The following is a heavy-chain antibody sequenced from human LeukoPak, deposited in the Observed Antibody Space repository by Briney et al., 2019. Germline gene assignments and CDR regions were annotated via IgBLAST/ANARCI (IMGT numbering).Heavy chain of an antibody. CDR1: GFTFSSYA. V-gene: IGHV3-30-3*01. D-gene: IGHD3-9*01. CDR2: ISYDGSNK. J-gene: IGHJ4*02. Sequence: PGGSLRLSCAASGFTFSSYAMHWVRQAPGKGLEWVAVISYDGSNKYYADSVKGRFTISRDNSKNTLYLQMNSLRAEDTAVYYCARPKRPYDILTGYWDYWGQGTLVTVSS. CDR3: ARPKRPYDILTGYWDY.